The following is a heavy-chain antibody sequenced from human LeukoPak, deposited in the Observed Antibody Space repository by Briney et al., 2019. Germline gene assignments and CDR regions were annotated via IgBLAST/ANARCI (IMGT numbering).Heavy chain of an antibody. CDR2: IHYSGDT. V-gene: IGHV4-59*11. J-gene: IGHJ4*02. CDR3: ARVTVSWGRPYYFDY. D-gene: IGHD3-16*01. CDR1: GGSMTHHY. Sequence: PSETLSLTCTVSGGSMTHHYWSWIRQPPGKGLEWIAYIHYSGDTSYNPSLTSRASISVDTSKNQLSLKLTSVTAADTAVYYCARVTVSWGRPYYFDYWGQGTLVTVSS.